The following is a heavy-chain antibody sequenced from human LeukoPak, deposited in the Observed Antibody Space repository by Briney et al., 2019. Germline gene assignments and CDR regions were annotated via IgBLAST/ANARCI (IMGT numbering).Heavy chain of an antibody. CDR1: GGSISSGSYH. CDR3: ASIWREYYDSSGYGD. CDR2: IYISGNT. J-gene: IGHJ4*02. V-gene: IGHV4-61*02. Sequence: SETLSLTCTVSGGSISSGSYHWSWIRQPAGKGLEWIGRIYISGNTDYNPSLESRVTISVDTSKNQFSLKLSSVTAADTAVYYCASIWREYYDSSGYGDWGQGTLVTVSS. D-gene: IGHD3-22*01.